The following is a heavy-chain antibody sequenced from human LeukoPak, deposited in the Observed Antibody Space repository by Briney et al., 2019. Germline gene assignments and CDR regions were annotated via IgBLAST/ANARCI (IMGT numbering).Heavy chain of an antibody. J-gene: IGHJ4*02. CDR2: ISPYNGKT. D-gene: IGHD5-24*01. CDR1: NYTFTSYG. Sequence: GASVKVSCKAFNYTFTSYGISWVRQAPGKGLEWVAWISPYNGKTIYAEKYQGRVTLTTETSTDTAFMELTSLTSDDTAVYYCARDLSQLNYWGQGTLVSVSS. CDR3: ARDLSQLNY. V-gene: IGHV1-18*01.